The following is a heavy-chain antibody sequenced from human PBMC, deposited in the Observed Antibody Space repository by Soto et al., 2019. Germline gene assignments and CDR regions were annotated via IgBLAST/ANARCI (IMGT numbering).Heavy chain of an antibody. Sequence: EVQLLESGGGLVQPGGSLRLSCAASGFTFSSYAMSWVRQTPGKGLEWVSTLSGSGGTTYYADSVKGQFTISRDNSKSTLYLQMNSLRAEDTAVYYCAKDHGNYGPNWSASWGQGTLVTVSS. CDR3: AKDHGNYGPNWSAS. D-gene: IGHD3-10*01. J-gene: IGHJ5*01. V-gene: IGHV3-23*01. CDR1: GFTFSSYA. CDR2: LSGSGGTT.